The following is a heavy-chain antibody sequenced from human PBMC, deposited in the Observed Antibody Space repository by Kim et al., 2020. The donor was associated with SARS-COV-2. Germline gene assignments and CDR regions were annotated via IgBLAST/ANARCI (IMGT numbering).Heavy chain of an antibody. D-gene: IGHD3-16*01. J-gene: IGHJ4*02. Sequence: GGSLRLSCAASGFTFSSYSMNWVRQAPGKGLEWVSSISSSSSYIYYADSVKGRFTISRGNAKKSLYLQMNSLRAEDTAVYYCAWGLRRDGSTRFDYWGQGTLVTVSS. CDR3: AWGLRRDGSTRFDY. V-gene: IGHV3-21*01. CDR2: ISSSSSYI. CDR1: GFTFSSYS.